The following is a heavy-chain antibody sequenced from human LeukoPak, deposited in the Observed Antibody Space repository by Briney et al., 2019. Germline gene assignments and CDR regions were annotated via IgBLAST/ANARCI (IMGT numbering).Heavy chain of an antibody. CDR2: ISSSGSTI. J-gene: IGHJ5*02. D-gene: IGHD4-11*01. V-gene: IGHV3-48*03. CDR1: GFTFSSYE. Sequence: PGGSLRLSCAASGFTFSSYEMNWVRQAPGKGLEWVSYISSSGSTIYYADSVKGRFTISRDNAKNSLYLQMNSLRAEDTAVYYCARLNSNYIEVGWFDPWGQGTLVTVSS. CDR3: ARLNSNYIEVGWFDP.